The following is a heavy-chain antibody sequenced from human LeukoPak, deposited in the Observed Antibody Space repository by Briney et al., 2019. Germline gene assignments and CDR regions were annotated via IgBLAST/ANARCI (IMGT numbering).Heavy chain of an antibody. CDR3: ARDGLGNSYGPNTNFDY. CDR2: ISSNGGST. D-gene: IGHD5-18*01. V-gene: IGHV3-64*01. CDR1: GFTFSSYG. Sequence: PGGSLRLSCAASGFTFSSYGMHWVRQAPGKGLEYVSAISSNGGSTYYANSVKGRFTISRDNSKNTLYLQMGSLRAEDMAVYYCARDGLGNSYGPNTNFDYWGQGTLVTVSS. J-gene: IGHJ4*02.